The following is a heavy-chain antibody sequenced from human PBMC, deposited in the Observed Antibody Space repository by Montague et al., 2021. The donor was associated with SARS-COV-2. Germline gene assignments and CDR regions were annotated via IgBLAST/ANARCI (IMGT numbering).Heavy chain of an antibody. J-gene: IGHJ6*02. CDR1: GDSVAVNNAT. D-gene: IGHD3-10*01. CDR2: THHRFKRYN. CDR3: ARGIWFGELLTGYYYYGMDV. Sequence: CAISGDSVAVNNATCRWKRHTPERGSGQQRRTHHRFKRYNDYAVSVKSRITINPDTSKNQFSLQLNSVTPEDTAVYYCARGIWFGELLTGYYYYGMDVWGQGTTVTVSS. V-gene: IGHV6-1*01.